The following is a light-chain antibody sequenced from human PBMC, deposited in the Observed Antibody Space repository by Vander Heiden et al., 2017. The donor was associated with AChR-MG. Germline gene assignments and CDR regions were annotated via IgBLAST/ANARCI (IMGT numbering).Light chain of an antibody. V-gene: IGLV1-44*01. CDR1: RPNIGTNT. CDR3: STWDDSLNGWV. J-gene: IGLJ3*02. CDR2: SNS. Sequence: QSVLTQPPPASGTPGQRVTISCSGSRPNIGTNTVNWYQQVPGTAPRLLIYSNSQRPSGVPDRFSGSKPGTSASLDISGLQSEDEADYYCSTWDDSLNGWVFGGGTKLTVL.